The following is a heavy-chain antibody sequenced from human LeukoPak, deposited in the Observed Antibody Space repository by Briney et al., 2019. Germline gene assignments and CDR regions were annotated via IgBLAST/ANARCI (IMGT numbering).Heavy chain of an antibody. D-gene: IGHD3-16*02. Sequence: PGGSLRLSCAASGFTFSSYSMNWVRQAPGKGLEWVSSISSSSSYIYYEDSVRGRFTISRDNAENSLYLHKNSLRAEDTAVYYCARDGAYDYVWGSYLSAFDIWGQGTMVTVSS. CDR2: ISSSSSYI. V-gene: IGHV3-21*01. CDR1: GFTFSSYS. J-gene: IGHJ3*02. CDR3: ARDGAYDYVWGSYLSAFDI.